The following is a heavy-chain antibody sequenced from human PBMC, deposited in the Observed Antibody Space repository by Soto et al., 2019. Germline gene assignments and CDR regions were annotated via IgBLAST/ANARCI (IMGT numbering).Heavy chain of an antibody. CDR2: IIPIFGTA. V-gene: IGHV1-69*13. CDR1: GGTFRSYS. CDR3: ARGPTNLLGPDY. J-gene: IGHJ4*02. D-gene: IGHD2-8*01. Sequence: SVKVSCKASGGTFRSYSISWVRQAPGQGLEWMGGIIPIFGTANYAQKFQGRVTITADESTSTAYMELSSLRSADTAVYYCARGPTNLLGPDYWGQGNLVTVSS.